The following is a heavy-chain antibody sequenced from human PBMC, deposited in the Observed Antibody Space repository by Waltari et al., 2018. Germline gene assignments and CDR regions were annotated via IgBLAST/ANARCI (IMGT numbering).Heavy chain of an antibody. CDR1: GYTFSAHS. V-gene: IGHV3-48*02. Sequence: EVQLVESGGGLVQTGWSLGLSCAASGYTFSAHSMEWVRQAPGKGLECVSYNTSSSSAISYADSVKGRFTISRDNAKNSLYLQMNSLREEDTGVYYCARGRPYYMDVWGKGTTVTVSS. J-gene: IGHJ6*03. CDR2: NTSSSSAI. CDR3: ARGRPYYMDV.